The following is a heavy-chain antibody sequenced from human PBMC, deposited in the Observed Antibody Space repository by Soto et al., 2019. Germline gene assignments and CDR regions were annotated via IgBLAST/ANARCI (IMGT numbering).Heavy chain of an antibody. CDR1: GFTFSDHY. D-gene: IGHD5-12*01. J-gene: IGHJ4*02. CDR2: TKNIANSYTT. CDR3: ARLTIEYNGFYYLDY. V-gene: IGHV3-72*01. Sequence: EVQLVESGGGLVQPGGSLRLSCAASGFTFSDHYMDWVRQAPGKGLEWVGRTKNIANSYTTKYAASVKGRFTISRDDSKNSLYLQMNSLKTEDTAVYYCARLTIEYNGFYYLDYWGQGTLVTVSS.